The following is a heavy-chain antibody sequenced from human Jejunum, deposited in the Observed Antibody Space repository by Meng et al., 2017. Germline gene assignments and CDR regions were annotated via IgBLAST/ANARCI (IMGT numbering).Heavy chain of an antibody. Sequence: QVHPPQWCAVLLKPSERLSLPCAVYGGSFSGHYWHGIRQPPGKGLEWIGEINDSGSTHYNPSLGSRVTISVDTSKSQFSLKLISVTAADTGVYYCVDSKWSANYWGQGTLVTVSS. CDR1: GGSFSGHY. D-gene: IGHD3-3*01. CDR2: INDSGST. CDR3: VDSKWSANY. J-gene: IGHJ4*02. V-gene: IGHV4-34*01.